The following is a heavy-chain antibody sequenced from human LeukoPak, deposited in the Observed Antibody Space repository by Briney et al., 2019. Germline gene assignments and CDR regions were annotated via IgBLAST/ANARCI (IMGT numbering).Heavy chain of an antibody. J-gene: IGHJ4*02. CDR3: ARVGLYFDWLFDY. V-gene: IGHV4-59*01. Sequence: SETLSLTCTVSGGSISSYYWSWIRQPPGKGLEWIGYIYYSGSTNYNPSLKSRVTISVDTSKNQFSLKLSSVTAADTAVYYCARVGLYFDWLFDYWGQGTLVTVSS. CDR2: IYYSGST. D-gene: IGHD3-9*01. CDR1: GGSISSYY.